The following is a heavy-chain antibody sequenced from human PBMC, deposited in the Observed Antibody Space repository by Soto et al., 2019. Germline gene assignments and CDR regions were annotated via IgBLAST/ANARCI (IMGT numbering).Heavy chain of an antibody. CDR2: ISSSSSTI. CDR1: GFTFSSYS. V-gene: IGHV3-48*01. D-gene: IGHD3-22*01. J-gene: IGHJ4*02. CDR3: SRARYYYDSSGYGQFDY. Sequence: GGSLRLSCAASGFTFSSYSMNWVRQAPGKGLEWVSYISSSSSTIYYADSVKGRFTISRDNAKNSLYLQMNSLRAEDTAVYFCSRARYYYDSSGYGQFDYWGQGTLGTVSS.